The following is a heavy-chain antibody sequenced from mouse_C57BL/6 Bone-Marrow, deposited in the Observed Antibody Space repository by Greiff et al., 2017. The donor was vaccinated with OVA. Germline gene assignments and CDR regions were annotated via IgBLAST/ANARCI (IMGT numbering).Heavy chain of an antibody. CDR1: GFNIKDDY. V-gene: IGHV14-4*01. CDR2: IDPENGDT. CDR3: TTPY. J-gene: IGHJ3*01. Sequence: VQLQKSGAELVRPGASVKLSCTASGFNIKDDYMHWVKQRPEQGLEWIGWIDPENGDTEYASEFQGKATITADTSSNTAYLQLSSLTSEDTAVYYCTTPYWGQGTLVTVSA.